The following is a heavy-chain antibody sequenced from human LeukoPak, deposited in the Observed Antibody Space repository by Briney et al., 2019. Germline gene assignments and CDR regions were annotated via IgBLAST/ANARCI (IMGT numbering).Heavy chain of an antibody. CDR1: GYNFNRYA. CDR2: VSTSNGDT. D-gene: IGHD5-18*01. J-gene: IGHJ4*02. CDR3: ARVSDTSMVTPGFDS. V-gene: IGHV1-18*01. Sequence: ASVKVSCKTSGYNFNRYAITWVRQAPGQGLEWMGWVSTSNGDTNYADTFQGRVTMTTDSVTKTAYLELRRLRSGDTAIYFCARVSDTSMVTPGFDSWGQGTQVTVSS.